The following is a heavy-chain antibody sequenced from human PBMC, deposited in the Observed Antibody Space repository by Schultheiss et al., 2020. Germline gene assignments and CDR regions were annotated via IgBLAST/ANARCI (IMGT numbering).Heavy chain of an antibody. D-gene: IGHD2-2*03. Sequence: GESLKISCAASGFTFSSYWMSWVRQAPGKGLEWVANIKQDGSEKYYVDSVKGRFTISRDNAKNSLYLQMNSLRAEDTAVYYCARDGYCSSTSCFVYGMDVWGQGTTVTVSS. CDR3: ARDGYCSSTSCFVYGMDV. J-gene: IGHJ6*02. CDR2: IKQDGSEK. V-gene: IGHV3-7*01. CDR1: GFTFSSYW.